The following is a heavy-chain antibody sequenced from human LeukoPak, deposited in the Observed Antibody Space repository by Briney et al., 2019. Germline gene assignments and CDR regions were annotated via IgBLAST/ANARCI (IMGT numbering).Heavy chain of an antibody. D-gene: IGHD2-15*01. CDR2: INQDGSEK. CDR1: GFTFSSYW. CDR3: ARERGGYCSGSSCSNAIDY. V-gene: IGHV3-7*01. Sequence: GGSLRLSCAASGFTFSSYWMSWFRQAPGKGLEWVANINQDGSEKYYVDSVKGRFTISRDNAKNSLYLQMNSLRAEDTAAYYCARERGGYCSGSSCSNAIDYWGQGTLVTVSS. J-gene: IGHJ4*02.